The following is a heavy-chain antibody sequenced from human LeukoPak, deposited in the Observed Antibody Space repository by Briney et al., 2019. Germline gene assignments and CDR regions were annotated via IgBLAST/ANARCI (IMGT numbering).Heavy chain of an antibody. Sequence: GASVKVSCKASVYIFTSYDINWVRQATGQGLEWMGWMNPNSGNTGYAQKFQGRVTMTRNTSISTAYMELSSLRSEDTAVYYCARGTSIGAVAGFWGQGTLVTVSS. D-gene: IGHD6-19*01. CDR3: ARGTSIGAVAGF. CDR2: MNPNSGNT. CDR1: VYIFTSYD. J-gene: IGHJ4*02. V-gene: IGHV1-8*01.